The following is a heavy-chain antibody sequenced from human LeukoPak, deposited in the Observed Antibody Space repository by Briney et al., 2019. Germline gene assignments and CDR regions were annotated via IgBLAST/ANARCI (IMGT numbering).Heavy chain of an antibody. CDR2: ISSSGSTI. J-gene: IGHJ4*02. CDR1: EFTFSSYE. Sequence: GGSLRLSCAASEFTFSSYEMNWVRQAPGKGLEWVSYISSSGSTILYADSVKGRFTISRDNAKNSLFLQMNSLRAEDTAVYYCARDFDYYDSSGYYHYFDYWGQGTLVTISS. D-gene: IGHD3-22*01. CDR3: ARDFDYYDSSGYYHYFDY. V-gene: IGHV3-48*03.